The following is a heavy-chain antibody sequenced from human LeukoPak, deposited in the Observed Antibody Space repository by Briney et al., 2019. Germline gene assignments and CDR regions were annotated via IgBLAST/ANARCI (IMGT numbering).Heavy chain of an antibody. V-gene: IGHV3-30*18. CDR2: ISYDGSNK. CDR3: AKDGTGAENWFDP. Sequence: PGRSLGLSCAASGFTFSSYGMHWVRQAPGKGLEWVAVISYDGSNKYYADSVKGRFTISRDNSKNTLYLQMNSLRAEDTAVYYCAKDGTGAENWFDPWGQGTLVTVSS. D-gene: IGHD1-26*01. CDR1: GFTFSSYG. J-gene: IGHJ5*02.